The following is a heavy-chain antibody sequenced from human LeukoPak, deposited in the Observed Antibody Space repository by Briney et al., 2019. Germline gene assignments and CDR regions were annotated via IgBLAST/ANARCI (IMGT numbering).Heavy chain of an antibody. D-gene: IGHD3-22*01. CDR2: ISGSGGST. V-gene: IGHV3-23*01. Sequence: PGGSLRLSCAASGFTFSSYAMSWVRQAPGKGLEWVSAISGSGGSTYYADSVKGRFTISRDNSKNTLYLQMNSLRAEDTAVYYCARDPGSYYDSRPSYYFDYWGQGTLVTVSS. CDR3: ARDPGSYYDSRPSYYFDY. CDR1: GFTFSSYA. J-gene: IGHJ4*02.